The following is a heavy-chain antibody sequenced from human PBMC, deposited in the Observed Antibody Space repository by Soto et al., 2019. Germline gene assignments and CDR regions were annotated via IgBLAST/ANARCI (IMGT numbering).Heavy chain of an antibody. CDR3: AISSYWIPEGVFDY. D-gene: IGHD1-1*01. Sequence: SETLSLTCTVSGGSISSYYWSWIRQPPGKGLEWIGYIYYSGSTNYNPSLKSRVTISVDTSKNQFSLKLSSVTAADTAVYYCAISSYWIPEGVFDYWGQGTLVTVSS. CDR2: IYYSGST. J-gene: IGHJ4*02. CDR1: GGSISSYY. V-gene: IGHV4-59*08.